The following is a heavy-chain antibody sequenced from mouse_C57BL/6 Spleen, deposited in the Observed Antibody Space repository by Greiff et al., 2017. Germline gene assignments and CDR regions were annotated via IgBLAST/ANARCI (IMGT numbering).Heavy chain of an antibody. CDR3: ARYPEDYFDY. V-gene: IGHV1-82*01. Sequence: QVQLKESGPELVKPGASVKISCKASGYAFSSSWMNWVKQRPGKGLEWIGRIYPGDGDTTYNGKFKGKATLTADKSSRTAYMQLSSLPSEDSAVYFYARYPEDYFDYWGQGTTLTVSS. J-gene: IGHJ2*01. CDR1: GYAFSSSW. CDR2: IYPGDGDT.